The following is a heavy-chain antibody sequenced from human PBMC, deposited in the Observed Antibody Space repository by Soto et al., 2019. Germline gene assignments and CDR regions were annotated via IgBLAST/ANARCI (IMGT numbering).Heavy chain of an antibody. J-gene: IGHJ4*02. V-gene: IGHV4-30-4*01. CDR1: GGSVDSGNHY. Sequence: QVLVQESGPGLVKPSQTLTLSCTVSGGSVDSGNHYWNWIRQPPGKGLEWIGYIYYGESTYYNPSHKSRATISVDTSQSRFPLRLTSVTAEATAVYYGARDMVSAMTTRIFDHWGQGTLVTVSS. CDR3: ARDMVSAMTTRIFDH. D-gene: IGHD4-17*01. CDR2: IYYGEST.